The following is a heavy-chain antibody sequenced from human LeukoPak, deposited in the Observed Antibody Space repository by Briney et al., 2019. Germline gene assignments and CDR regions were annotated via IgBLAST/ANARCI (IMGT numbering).Heavy chain of an antibody. CDR1: GGSISSSSYY. J-gene: IGHJ4*02. CDR2: IYYSGST. CDR3: ARDVGADKMDY. V-gene: IGHV4-39*02. Sequence: KSSETLSLTCTVSGGSISSSSYYWGWIRQPPGKGLEWIGSIYYSGSTYYNPSLKSRVTISVDTSKNQFSLKLSSVTAADTAVYYCARDVGADKMDYWGQGTLVTVSS. D-gene: IGHD3-9*01.